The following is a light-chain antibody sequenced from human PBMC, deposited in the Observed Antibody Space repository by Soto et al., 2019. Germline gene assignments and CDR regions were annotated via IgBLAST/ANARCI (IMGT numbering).Light chain of an antibody. CDR3: QQYNSYWT. V-gene: IGKV1-5*03. J-gene: IGKJ1*01. CDR2: KAS. CDR1: QSISSW. Sequence: DIQMTQSPATVSASLGDRVTITFGASQSISSWLAWYQQKPGKAPKLLIYKASSLESGVPSRFSGSGSGTESTLTISSLQPDDFATYYCQQYNSYWTFGQGTKVDI.